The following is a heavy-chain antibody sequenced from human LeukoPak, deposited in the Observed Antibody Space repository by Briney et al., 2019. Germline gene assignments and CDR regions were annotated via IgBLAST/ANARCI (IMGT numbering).Heavy chain of an antibody. J-gene: IGHJ6*03. CDR2: INHSGRT. V-gene: IGHV4-34*01. D-gene: IGHD3-10*01. CDR3: ARGFGTPSPYYMDV. Sequence: SETLSLTCAAYGGSFSGYDLSWIRQPPGKGLEWMGEINHSGRTNYNPSLKSRVTISVDTSKNQFSLKLSSVTAADTAVYYCARGFGTPSPYYMDVWAKGATVTVSS. CDR1: GGSFSGYD.